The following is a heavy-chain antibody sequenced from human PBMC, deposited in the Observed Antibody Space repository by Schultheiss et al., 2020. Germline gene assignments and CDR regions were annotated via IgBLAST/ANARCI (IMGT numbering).Heavy chain of an antibody. D-gene: IGHD3-22*01. V-gene: IGHV6-1*01. CDR2: TYYRSKWYN. J-gene: IGHJ5*02. CDR1: GDSVSSNSAA. Sequence: LRLSCAISGDSVSSNSAAWNWIRQSPSRGLEWLGRTYYRSKWYNDYAVSVKSRITINPDTSKNQFSLQLNSVTPEDTAVYYCARGGRAYYYDSSGYAFDPWGQGTLVTVSS. CDR3: ARGGRAYYYDSSGYAFDP.